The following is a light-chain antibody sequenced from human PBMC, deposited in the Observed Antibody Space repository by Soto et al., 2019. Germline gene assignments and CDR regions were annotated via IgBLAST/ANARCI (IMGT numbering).Light chain of an antibody. Sequence: QSVLTQPASVSGSPGQSITISCTGTSNDIGANNYVSWYQHHPGKAPKILIYEAANRPSGVSHRFSGSKSGNTASLTISGLQAEDGADYFCTSYTSTTTLVFGGGTKLTVL. V-gene: IGLV2-14*01. CDR2: EAA. CDR3: TSYTSTTTLV. J-gene: IGLJ2*01. CDR1: SNDIGANNY.